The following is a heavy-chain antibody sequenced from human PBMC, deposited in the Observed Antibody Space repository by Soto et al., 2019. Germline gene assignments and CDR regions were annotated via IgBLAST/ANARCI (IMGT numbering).Heavy chain of an antibody. Sequence: SVKVSCKASGGSLSTNPISWVRQAPGQGLEWMGGTGSGTGPGNHAQKFQGRLTVTADESTSTVYMELTNLSSEDTAVYYCARRDSGGFYRFFDSWGQGTLVTVSS. D-gene: IGHD2-15*01. J-gene: IGHJ4*02. V-gene: IGHV1-69*13. CDR1: GGSLSTNP. CDR2: TGSGTGPG. CDR3: ARRDSGGFYRFFDS.